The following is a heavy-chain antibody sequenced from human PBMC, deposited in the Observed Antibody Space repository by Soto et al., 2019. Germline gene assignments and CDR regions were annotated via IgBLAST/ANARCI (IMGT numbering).Heavy chain of an antibody. CDR3: ARVDDSSGFPQYYFDY. CDR2: ISSSGSTI. V-gene: IGHV3-11*01. D-gene: IGHD3-22*01. J-gene: IGHJ4*02. CDR1: GFTFSDYY. Sequence: GGSLRLSCAASGFTFSDYYMSWIRQAPGKGLEWVSYISSSGSTIYYADSVKDRFTISRDNGKNSLYLQMNSLRAEDTAVYYCARVDDSSGFPQYYFDYWGQGTLVTVSS.